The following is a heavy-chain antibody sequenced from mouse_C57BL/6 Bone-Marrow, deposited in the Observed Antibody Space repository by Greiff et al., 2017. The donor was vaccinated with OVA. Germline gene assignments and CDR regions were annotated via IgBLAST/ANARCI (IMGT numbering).Heavy chain of an antibody. CDR2: IYPRDGST. Sequence: VQLQQSGPELVKPGASVKLSCTASGYTFTSYDINWVKQRPGQGLEWIGWIYPRDGSTKYNEKFKGKATLTVATSSSTAYMELHSLTSEDSAVYFCAREGDGYYWYFDVWGTGTTVTVTS. D-gene: IGHD2-3*01. V-gene: IGHV1-85*01. CDR1: GYTFTSYD. CDR3: AREGDGYYWYFDV. J-gene: IGHJ1*03.